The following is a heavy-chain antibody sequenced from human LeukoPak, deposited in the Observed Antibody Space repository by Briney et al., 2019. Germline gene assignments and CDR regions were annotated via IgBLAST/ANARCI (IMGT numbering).Heavy chain of an antibody. D-gene: IGHD1-26*01. J-gene: IGHJ4*02. V-gene: IGHV4-59*01. CDR2: ISHSGST. CDR1: GGSISSYY. Sequence: SETLSLTCTVSGGSISSYYWSWIRQPPGKGLEWIGYISHSGSTNYNPSLKSRVTISVDTSKNQFSLKLTSVTAADTAVYYCARMPPVGGSYVYWGQGTLVTVSS. CDR3: ARMPPVGGSYVY.